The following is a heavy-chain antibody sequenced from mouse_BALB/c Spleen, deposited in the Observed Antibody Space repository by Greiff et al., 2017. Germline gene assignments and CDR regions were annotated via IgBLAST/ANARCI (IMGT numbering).Heavy chain of an antibody. CDR3: ARSDYGSSWFAY. CDR2: INPSSGYT. J-gene: IGHJ3*01. Sequence: VQLQQSAAELARPGASVKMSCKASGYTFTSYTMHWVKQRPGQGLEWIGYINPSSGYTEYNQKFKDKTTLTADKSPSTAYMQLSSLTSEDSAVYYCARSDYGSSWFAYWGQGTLVTVSA. CDR1: GYTFTSYT. V-gene: IGHV1-4*02. D-gene: IGHD1-1*01.